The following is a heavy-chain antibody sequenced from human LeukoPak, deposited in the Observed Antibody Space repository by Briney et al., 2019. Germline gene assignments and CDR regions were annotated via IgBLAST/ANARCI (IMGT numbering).Heavy chain of an antibody. Sequence: GGSLRLSCAASGFTFSSYAMSWVRQAPGKGLEWVSAISGSGGSTYYADSVEGRFTISRDNSKNTPYLQMNSLRAEDTAVYYCARTMVQGVIITSYFDYWGQGTLVTVSS. V-gene: IGHV3-23*01. CDR1: GFTFSSYA. CDR3: ARTMVQGVIITSYFDY. D-gene: IGHD3-10*01. J-gene: IGHJ4*02. CDR2: ISGSGGST.